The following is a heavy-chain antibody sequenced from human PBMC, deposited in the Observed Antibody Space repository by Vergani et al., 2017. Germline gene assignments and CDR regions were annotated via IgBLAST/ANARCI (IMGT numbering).Heavy chain of an antibody. Sequence: QDQVVQSGAELKKPGSSVKVSCRVPGGTFSGFGVNWVRLAPGQGLEWMGGIIPIFGTANYAQKFQGRVTITADESTSTAYMELSSLRSEDTAVYYCARARERQLWLGGYFDYWGQGTLVTVSS. D-gene: IGHD5-18*01. CDR1: GGTFSGFG. V-gene: IGHV1-69*12. CDR2: IIPIFGTA. CDR3: ARARERQLWLGGYFDY. J-gene: IGHJ4*02.